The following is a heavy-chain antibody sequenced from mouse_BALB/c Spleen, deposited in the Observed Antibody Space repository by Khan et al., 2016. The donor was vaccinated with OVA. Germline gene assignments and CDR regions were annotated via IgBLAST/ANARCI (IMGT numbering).Heavy chain of an antibody. CDR3: ARGYGFFAY. Sequence: EVQLQQSGPDLVKPGASVKISCKASGYSFTLYYMTWVKQSHGKSLEWIGRVNPNTGVSDYNQEFKGKAILTVEKSSNTAYMELHSLTNEDSAVYYGARGYGFFAYWGQGTLVTVSA. J-gene: IGHJ3*01. V-gene: IGHV1-26*01. CDR2: VNPNTGVS. CDR1: GYSFTLYY. D-gene: IGHD1-1*01.